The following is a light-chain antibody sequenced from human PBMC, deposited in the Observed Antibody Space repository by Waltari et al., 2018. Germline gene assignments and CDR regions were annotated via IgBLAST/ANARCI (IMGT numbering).Light chain of an antibody. Sequence: QSALTQPPSASGSPGQSVTISCTGSSSDVGGYNFVSWHQQHTGNAPKLMIYEVIKRPSGFPDRFSGSKSGNTASLTVPGLQAEDEADYYCSSYGGYNTPYVFGGGTKLTVL. J-gene: IGLJ2*01. CDR1: SSDVGGYNF. CDR2: EVI. CDR3: SSYGGYNTPYV. V-gene: IGLV2-8*01.